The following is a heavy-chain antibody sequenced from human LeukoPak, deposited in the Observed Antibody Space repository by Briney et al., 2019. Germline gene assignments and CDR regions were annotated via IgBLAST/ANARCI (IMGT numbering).Heavy chain of an antibody. Sequence: AGGSLRLSCEASGFTFGHYGMSWVRRPPGKGLEWGSRMYSNGDNTDYTHSIKGRFTVSRDHAKKSLFLQMNSLRAEDTAFYFCGRDDSSGYSGFVHWGQGTLVTVSS. D-gene: IGHD3-22*01. V-gene: IGHV3-20*04. CDR2: MYSNGDNT. CDR1: GFTFGHYG. CDR3: GRDDSSGYSGFVH. J-gene: IGHJ4*02.